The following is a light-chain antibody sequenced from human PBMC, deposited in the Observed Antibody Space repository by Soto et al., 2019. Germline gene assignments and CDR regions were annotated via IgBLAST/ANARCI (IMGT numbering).Light chain of an antibody. V-gene: IGKV1-8*01. Sequence: AIPMTQSPSSLSPSTGNRVTITCRASQGISSYLAWYQQKPGKAPKLLIYAASTLQSGVPSRFSGSGSGTDFTLTISCLQSEDFATYYCQQANTFPLTFGQGTRLEIK. CDR2: AAS. CDR3: QQANTFPLT. CDR1: QGISSY. J-gene: IGKJ5*01.